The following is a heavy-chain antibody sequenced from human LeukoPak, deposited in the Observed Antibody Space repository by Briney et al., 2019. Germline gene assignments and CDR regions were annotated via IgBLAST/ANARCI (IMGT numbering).Heavy chain of an antibody. D-gene: IGHD3-3*02. Sequence: GGSLRLSCVASGFTFSSFAMHWVRQAPGKGLEWVAVISSDGRNKYYADSVKGRFTISRGNSKNTLSLQMNSLRAEDTAVYYCARGDKYIAFSPPLQGFDYWGQGTLVTVSS. CDR1: GFTFSSFA. J-gene: IGHJ4*02. CDR3: ARGDKYIAFSPPLQGFDY. CDR2: ISSDGRNK. V-gene: IGHV3-30*04.